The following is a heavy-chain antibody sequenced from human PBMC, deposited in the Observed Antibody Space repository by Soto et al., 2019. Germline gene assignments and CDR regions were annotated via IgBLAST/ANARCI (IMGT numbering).Heavy chain of an antibody. D-gene: IGHD6-13*01. Sequence: QVQLVESGGGVVQPGRSLRLSCAASGFTFSSYGMHWVRQAPGKGLEWVAVIWYDGSNKYYADSVKGRFTISRDNSKNTLYLQMNSLRAEDTVVYYCAREQQLSRLLDYYYCGGLDVWGQGTTVTVSS. CDR3: AREQQLSRLLDYYYCGGLDV. J-gene: IGHJ6*02. CDR2: IWYDGSNK. CDR1: GFTFSSYG. V-gene: IGHV3-33*01.